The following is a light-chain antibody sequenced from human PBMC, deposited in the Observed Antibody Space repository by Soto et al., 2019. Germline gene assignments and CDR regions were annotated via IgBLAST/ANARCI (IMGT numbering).Light chain of an antibody. J-gene: IGKJ1*01. V-gene: IGKV3-20*01. Sequence: EIVLTQSPGTLSLSPGERATLSCRTGQSVSGNYLIWYQQKPGQPPRLLIYGVSSRATCIPDRFSGSGSGTYFTLTISRLEPEDFAVYYCQQFSSFGQGTKVELK. CDR2: GVS. CDR3: QQFSS. CDR1: QSVSGNY.